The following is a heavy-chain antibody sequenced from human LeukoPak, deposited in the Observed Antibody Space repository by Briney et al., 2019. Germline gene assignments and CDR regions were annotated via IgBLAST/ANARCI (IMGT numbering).Heavy chain of an antibody. CDR3: SKGVLADI. CDR1: GFTFSTYA. Sequence: GGSLRLSCAASGFTFSTYAMHWVRQAPGKGLEWVSVIYSGGTTYYADSVKGRFTISRDNSNNTLYLQMNSLRAEDTAVYYCSKGVLADIWGQGTMVTVSS. D-gene: IGHD3-3*02. J-gene: IGHJ3*02. CDR2: IYSGGTT. V-gene: IGHV3-53*01.